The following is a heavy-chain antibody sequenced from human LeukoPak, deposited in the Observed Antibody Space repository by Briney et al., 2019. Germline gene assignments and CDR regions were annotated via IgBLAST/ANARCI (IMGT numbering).Heavy chain of an antibody. D-gene: IGHD4-17*01. Sequence: SETLSLTCAVYGGSFSGYYWSWIRQPPGKGLEWIGEINHSGSTNYNPSLKSRVTISVDTSKNQFSLKLSSVTAADTAVYYCARGTVTRYASLHWFDPWGQGTLVTVSS. J-gene: IGHJ5*02. CDR3: ARGTVTRYASLHWFDP. CDR2: INHSGST. CDR1: GGSFSGYY. V-gene: IGHV4-34*01.